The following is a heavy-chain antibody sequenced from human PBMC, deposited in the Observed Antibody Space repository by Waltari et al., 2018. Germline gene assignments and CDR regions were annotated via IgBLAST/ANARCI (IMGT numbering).Heavy chain of an antibody. V-gene: IGHV3-43D*04. Sequence: EVQLVESGGVVVQPGGSLRLSCAASGFTFDDYAMHWVRQAPGKSLEWVSLISWDGGSTYYADSVKGRFTISRDNSKNTLYLQMNSLRAEDTAVYYCARDGDYGGNGAFDIWGQGTMVTVSS. CDR2: ISWDGGST. J-gene: IGHJ3*02. CDR3: ARDGDYGGNGAFDI. D-gene: IGHD2-15*01. CDR1: GFTFDDYA.